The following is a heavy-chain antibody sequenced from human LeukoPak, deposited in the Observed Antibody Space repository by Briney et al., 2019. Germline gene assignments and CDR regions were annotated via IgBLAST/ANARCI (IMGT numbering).Heavy chain of an antibody. J-gene: IGHJ6*02. V-gene: IGHV4-34*01. D-gene: IGHD3-9*01. Sequence: SETLSLTCAVYGGSFSGYYWSWIRQPPGKGREWIGEINHSGSTNYNPSLKSRVTISVDTSKNQFSLKLSSVTAADTAVYYCARFNVYYDILTGYYPPYYYYGMDVWGQGTTVTVSS. CDR2: INHSGST. CDR3: ARFNVYYDILTGYYPPYYYYGMDV. CDR1: GGSFSGYY.